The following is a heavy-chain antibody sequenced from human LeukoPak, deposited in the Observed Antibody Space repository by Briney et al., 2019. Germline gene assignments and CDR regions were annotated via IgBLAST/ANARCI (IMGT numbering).Heavy chain of an antibody. V-gene: IGHV4-34*01. J-gene: IGHJ5*02. CDR3: ARAYSSSWYFNWFDP. D-gene: IGHD6-13*01. CDR2: IYNSGST. Sequence: SETLSLTCAVYGGSFSGYYWGWLRQPPGQGLEWIGTIYNSGSTYYNASLESRVTISVDTSKNQFSLKLSSVTAADTAVYYCARAYSSSWYFNWFDPWGQGTLVTVSS. CDR1: GGSFSGYY.